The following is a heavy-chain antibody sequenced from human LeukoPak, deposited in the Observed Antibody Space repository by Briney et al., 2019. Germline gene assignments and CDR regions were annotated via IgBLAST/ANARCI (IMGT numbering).Heavy chain of an antibody. D-gene: IGHD1-26*01. CDR2: IWYDGSNK. CDR3: AKEDRIVGATLFDY. J-gene: IGHJ4*02. Sequence: PGRSLRLSCAASGFTFSSYGMHWVRQAPGKGLEWVAVIWYDGSNKYYADSVKGRFTISSDNSKNTLYLQMNSLRAEDTAVYYCAKEDRIVGATLFDYWGQGTLVTVSS. V-gene: IGHV3-33*06. CDR1: GFTFSSYG.